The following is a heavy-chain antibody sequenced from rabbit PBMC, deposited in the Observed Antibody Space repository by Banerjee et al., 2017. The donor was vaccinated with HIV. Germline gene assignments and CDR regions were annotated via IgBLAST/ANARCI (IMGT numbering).Heavy chain of an antibody. V-gene: IGHV1S40*01. CDR2: INAGGGA. CDR3: ARDTYYWHGDAGSGYAIPRFTL. CDR1: GFSLSSYA. J-gene: IGHJ4*01. D-gene: IGHD6-1*01. Sequence: QSLEESGGDLVKPGASLTLTCTVSGFSLSSYAMSWVRQAPGEGLKYIGFINAGGGAYYASWAKGRFTISKTSSTTVTLQMASLAAADTATYFCARDTYYWHGDAGSGYAIPRFTLWGPGTLVTVS.